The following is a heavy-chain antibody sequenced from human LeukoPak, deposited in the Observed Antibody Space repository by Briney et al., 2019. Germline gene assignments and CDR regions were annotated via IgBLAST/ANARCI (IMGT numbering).Heavy chain of an antibody. V-gene: IGHV3-21*01. J-gene: IGHJ3*02. Sequence: GGSLRLSCAASGFTFSSYSMNWVRQAPGKGLEWVSSISSSSSYIYYADSVKGRFTISRDNAKSSLYLQMNSLRAEDTAVYYCARDRAGANAFDIWGQGTMVTVSS. D-gene: IGHD6-19*01. CDR3: ARDRAGANAFDI. CDR1: GFTFSSYS. CDR2: ISSSSSYI.